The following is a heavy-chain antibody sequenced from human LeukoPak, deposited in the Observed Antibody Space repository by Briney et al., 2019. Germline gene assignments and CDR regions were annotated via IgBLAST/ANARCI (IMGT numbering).Heavy chain of an antibody. CDR2: IYYSGST. V-gene: IGHV4-59*01. J-gene: IGHJ5*02. CDR3: ARELAYCGGDCYSNWFDP. Sequence: PSETLSLTCTVSGGSISSYYWSWIRQPPGKGLEWIGYIYYSGSTNYNPSLKSRVTISVDTSKNLFSLKLSSVTAADTAVYYCARELAYCGGDCYSNWFDPWGQGTLVTVSS. D-gene: IGHD2-21*02. CDR1: GGSISSYY.